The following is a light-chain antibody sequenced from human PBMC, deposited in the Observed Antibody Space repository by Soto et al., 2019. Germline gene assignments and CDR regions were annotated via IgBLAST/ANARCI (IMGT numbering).Light chain of an antibody. J-gene: IGKJ2*01. CDR1: QSVSSRY. V-gene: IGKV3-20*01. Sequence: EVVLTQSPGTLSLSPGERATISCRASQSVSSRYLAWYQQRPGQAPRLLIYRASSRATDIPDRFSGSGSGTDFTLTISRLEPEDFAVYYCQRYGTSPPYTFGQGTKLEIK. CDR2: RAS. CDR3: QRYGTSPPYT.